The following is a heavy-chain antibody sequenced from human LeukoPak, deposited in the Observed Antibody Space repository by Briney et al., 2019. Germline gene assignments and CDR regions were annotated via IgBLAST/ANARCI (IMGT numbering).Heavy chain of an antibody. D-gene: IGHD3-22*01. CDR3: ASGGYYPRFDS. J-gene: IGHJ4*02. Sequence: SETLSLTCTVSGGSISSYYWNWIRQSAGKGLEWIGRIYPTGSTNYNPSLKSRITISLDTSKNQLSLKLTSVTAADTAVYYCASGGYYPRFDSWGQGTLVTVSS. V-gene: IGHV4-4*07. CDR2: IYPTGST. CDR1: GGSISSYY.